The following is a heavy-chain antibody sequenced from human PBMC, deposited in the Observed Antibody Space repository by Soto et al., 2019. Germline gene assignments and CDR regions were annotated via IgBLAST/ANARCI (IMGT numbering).Heavy chain of an antibody. CDR1: GGSISSYY. CDR2: IYYSGST. J-gene: IGHJ5*02. Sequence: PSETLSLTCTVSGGSISSYYWSWIRQPPGKGLEWIGYIYYSGSTNYNPSLKSRITISVDTSKNQFSLKLSSVTAADTAVYYCARGIKYGDYSRWFDPWGPGTLVTVSS. D-gene: IGHD4-17*01. V-gene: IGHV4-59*01. CDR3: ARGIKYGDYSRWFDP.